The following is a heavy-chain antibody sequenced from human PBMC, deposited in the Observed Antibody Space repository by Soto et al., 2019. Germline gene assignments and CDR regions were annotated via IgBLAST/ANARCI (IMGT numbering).Heavy chain of an antibody. V-gene: IGHV3-30*18. CDR2: ISYDGSNK. J-gene: IGHJ4*02. CDR1: GFTFSSYG. CDR3: AKGSGITIFGVVTKY. Sequence: QVQLVESGGGVVQPGRSLRLSCAASGFTFSSYGMHWVRQAPGKGLEGVAVISYDGSNKYYADSVKGRFTISRDNSKNTLYLQMNSLRAEDTAVYYCAKGSGITIFGVVTKYWGQGTLVTVSS. D-gene: IGHD3-3*01.